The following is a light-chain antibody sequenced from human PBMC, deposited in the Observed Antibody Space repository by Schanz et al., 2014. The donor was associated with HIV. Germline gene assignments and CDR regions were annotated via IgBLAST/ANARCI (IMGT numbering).Light chain of an antibody. CDR3: SSYAGSNNLGV. V-gene: IGLV2-8*01. Sequence: QSVLTQPPSASGSRGQSVTISCTGTSSDVGGYNSVSWYQQHPGKVPKLMIYEVSKRPSGVPDRFSGSKSGNTASLTVSGLQADDEADYYCSSYAGSNNLGVFGGGTKLTVL. J-gene: IGLJ2*01. CDR1: SSDVGGYNS. CDR2: EVS.